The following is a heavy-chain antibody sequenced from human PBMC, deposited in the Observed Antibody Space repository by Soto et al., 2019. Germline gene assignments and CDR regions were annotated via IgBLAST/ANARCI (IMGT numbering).Heavy chain of an antibody. CDR1: GFTFSDYG. D-gene: IGHD6-6*01. Sequence: QVQLVESGGGVAQPRRSLRLSCAVSGFTFSDYGMHWVRQAPGKGLEWVAVVSYDGSYKYYADSVKGRFTVSRDLSGNTLFLQMNSLRLEDTAVYFCAKEMYPRTVLDSSSPWGDYWGQGTLVAVSS. CDR2: VSYDGSYK. V-gene: IGHV3-30*18. CDR3: AKEMYPRTVLDSSSPWGDY. J-gene: IGHJ4*02.